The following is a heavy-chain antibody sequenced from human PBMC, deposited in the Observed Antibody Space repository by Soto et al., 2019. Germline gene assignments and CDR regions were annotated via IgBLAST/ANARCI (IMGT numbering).Heavy chain of an antibody. CDR2: ISISSSTR. Sequence: EVQLVESGGGLVQPGGSLRLSCAASGFTFSSYVINWVRQAPGKGLEWVSYISISSSTRYYADSVRGRFTIFRDNAKTSLYLQMNSLRDEDTAVYDCARGGGFFDYWGQGTLVTVSS. CDR1: GFTFSSYV. D-gene: IGHD3-10*01. J-gene: IGHJ4*02. V-gene: IGHV3-48*02. CDR3: ARGGGFFDY.